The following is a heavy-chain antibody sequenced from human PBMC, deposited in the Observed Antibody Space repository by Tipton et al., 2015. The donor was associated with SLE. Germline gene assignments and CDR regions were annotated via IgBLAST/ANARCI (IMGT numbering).Heavy chain of an antibody. D-gene: IGHD6-13*01. CDR3: ATDGGAAAESYNYYMDV. CDR2: IQHSGFT. CDR1: GGSISTYY. Sequence: TLSLTCSVSGGSISTYYWSWIRQPPGKGLEWLGYIQHSGFTYNSPSLRSRVTISIDRSKNQFSLRLSSVTAADTAVYYCATDGGAAAESYNYYMDVWGIGTTVTVSS. J-gene: IGHJ6*03. V-gene: IGHV4-59*01.